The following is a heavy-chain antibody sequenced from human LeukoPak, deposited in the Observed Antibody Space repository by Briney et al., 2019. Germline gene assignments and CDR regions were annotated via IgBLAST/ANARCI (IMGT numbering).Heavy chain of an antibody. V-gene: IGHV4-61*02. D-gene: IGHD6-13*01. CDR3: ATVSDSSSWNYYYYMDV. CDR1: GGSISSGAYY. CDR2: ISTLGST. Sequence: PSETLSLTCTVSGGSISSGAYYWSWIRQPAEKGLEWIGRISTLGSTNYNPSLKSRVTISVDTSKNQFSLKLSSVTAADTAVYYCATVSDSSSWNYYYYMDVWGKGTTVTISS. J-gene: IGHJ6*03.